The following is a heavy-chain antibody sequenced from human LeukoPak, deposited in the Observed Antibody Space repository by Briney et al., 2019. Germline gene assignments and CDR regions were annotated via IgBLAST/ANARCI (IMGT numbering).Heavy chain of an antibody. V-gene: IGHV4-59*08. J-gene: IGHJ3*01. Sequence: PSETLSLTCTVSADSINTYYWSWIRQPPGKGLEWIGNIHHSGRTNYNPSFKSRVTISVDTSKNQFSLKVDSVTAADTAVYYCARPRDGYNFGAFDLWGQGTLVSVSS. CDR1: ADSINTYY. CDR2: IHHSGRT. CDR3: ARPRDGYNFGAFDL. D-gene: IGHD5-24*01.